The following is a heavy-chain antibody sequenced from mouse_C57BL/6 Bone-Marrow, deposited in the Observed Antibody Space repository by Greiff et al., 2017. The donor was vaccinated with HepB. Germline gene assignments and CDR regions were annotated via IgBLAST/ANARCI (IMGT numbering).Heavy chain of an antibody. Sequence: VKLQQPGTELVKPGASVKLSCKASGYTFTSYWMHWVKQRPGQGLEWIGNINPSNGGTNYNEKFKSKATLTVDKSSSTAYMQLSSLTSEDSAVYYCAHYGSSIYAMDYWGQGTSVTVSS. CDR3: AHYGSSIYAMDY. J-gene: IGHJ4*01. V-gene: IGHV1-53*01. CDR2: INPSNGGT. CDR1: GYTFTSYW. D-gene: IGHD1-1*01.